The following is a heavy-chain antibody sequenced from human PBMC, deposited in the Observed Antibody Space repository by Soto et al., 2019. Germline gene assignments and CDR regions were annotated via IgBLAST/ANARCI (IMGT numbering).Heavy chain of an antibody. D-gene: IGHD3-9*01. J-gene: IGHJ6*02. CDR2: ISAYNGNT. V-gene: IGHV1-18*04. Sequence: ASVKVSCKASGYTFTSYGISWVRQAPGQGLEWIGWISAYNGNTNYAQKLQGRVTMTTDTSTSTAYMELRSLRSDDTAVYYCARGGYDILTGYSDYYYGMDVWGQGTTVTSP. CDR1: GYTFTSYG. CDR3: ARGGYDILTGYSDYYYGMDV.